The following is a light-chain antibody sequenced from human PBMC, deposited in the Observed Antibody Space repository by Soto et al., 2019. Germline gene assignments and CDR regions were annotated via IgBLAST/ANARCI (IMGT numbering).Light chain of an antibody. V-gene: IGLV2-8*01. Sequence: QPALTQPPSASGSPGQSVTISCTGTSSDVGGYNYVSWYQQHPGKAPKLMIYEVSKWPSGVPDRFSGSKSGNTASLTVSGLQAEDEADYYCSSYAGSNNLEVFGGGTKLTVL. CDR3: SSYAGSNNLEV. CDR1: SSDVGGYNY. CDR2: EVS. J-gene: IGLJ2*01.